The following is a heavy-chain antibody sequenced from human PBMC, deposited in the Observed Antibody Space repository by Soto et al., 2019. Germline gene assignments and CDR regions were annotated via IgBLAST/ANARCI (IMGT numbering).Heavy chain of an antibody. V-gene: IGHV3-73*01. D-gene: IGHD2-21*01. CDR3: TSSPGSYS. CDR1: GFTFSGSS. CDR2: IRNKANNYAT. J-gene: IGHJ4*02. Sequence: GGSLRLSCAASGFTFSGSSMHWVRQASGKGLEWVGRIRNKANNYATVHAASVKGRFTISRDDSKNTTYLQMNSLKTEDTAVYYCTSSPGSYSWGQGTLVTVSS.